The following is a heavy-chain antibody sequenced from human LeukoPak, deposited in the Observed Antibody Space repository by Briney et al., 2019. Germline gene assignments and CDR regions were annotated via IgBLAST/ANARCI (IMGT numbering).Heavy chain of an antibody. Sequence: PGGSLRLSCAASGFTFSDYYMSWIRQAPGKGLEWVSYISSSGSTIYYADSVEGRFTISRDNAKNSLYLQMNSLRAEDTAVYYCARVHYDSSGYYDDYWGQGTLVTVSS. CDR2: ISSSGSTI. CDR1: GFTFSDYY. CDR3: ARVHYDSSGYYDDY. D-gene: IGHD3-22*01. J-gene: IGHJ4*02. V-gene: IGHV3-11*04.